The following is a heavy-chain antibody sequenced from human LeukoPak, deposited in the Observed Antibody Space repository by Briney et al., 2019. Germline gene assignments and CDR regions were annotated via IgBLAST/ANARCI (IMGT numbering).Heavy chain of an antibody. Sequence: SVKLSCNASGRTFSSYAIRWVRQAHGQGLEWMGGIIPIFGTANYAQKFQGRVTITADKSTSTAHMELSSLRSEDTAVYYCARGLTLRYFDWLYYWGQGTLVTVSS. CDR1: GRTFSSYA. CDR3: ARGLTLRYFDWLYY. CDR2: IIPIFGTA. V-gene: IGHV1-69*06. J-gene: IGHJ4*02. D-gene: IGHD3-9*01.